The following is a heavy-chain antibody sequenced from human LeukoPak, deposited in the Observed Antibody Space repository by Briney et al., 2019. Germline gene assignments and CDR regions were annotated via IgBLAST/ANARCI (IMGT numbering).Heavy chain of an antibody. CDR2: IYTSGST. V-gene: IGHV4-4*09. Sequence: PSETLSLTCTVSGGSISSFYWSWIRQPPGKGLEWIGYIYTSGSTNYNPSLKSRVTISVDTSKNQFSLKLSSVTAADTAVYYCAGITGTRRWFDPWGQGTLVTVSS. CDR3: AGITGTRRWFDP. D-gene: IGHD1-7*01. CDR1: GGSISSFY. J-gene: IGHJ5*02.